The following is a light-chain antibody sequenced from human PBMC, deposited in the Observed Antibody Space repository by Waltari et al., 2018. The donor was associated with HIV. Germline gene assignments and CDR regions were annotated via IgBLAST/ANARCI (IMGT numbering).Light chain of an antibody. V-gene: IGKV1-39*01. CDR2: AAP. J-gene: IGKJ3*01. CDR3: LHIYRTPLT. Sequence: IQMTQSPSSLSASVGDTVTITFRATPDISMFLIWYQPKPGEPPKLLLHAAPSVPTGARARFRDRGSGTEFTLTSSSLQPEDFATYFCLHIYRTPLTFGPGNELDMK. CDR1: PDISMF.